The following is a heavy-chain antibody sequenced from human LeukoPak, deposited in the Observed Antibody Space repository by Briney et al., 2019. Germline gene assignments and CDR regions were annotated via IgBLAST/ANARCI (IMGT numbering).Heavy chain of an antibody. J-gene: IGHJ3*01. CDR3: ARHDGSSWYYAFDV. CDR1: GVSISSYY. CDR2: IYYSGST. V-gene: IGHV4-59*08. Sequence: KPSEALSLTCTVSGVSISSYYWSWIRQPPGKGLEWIGYIYYSGSTNYNPSLKRRVTISLDTSKNQFSLKLSSVTAADTAVYYCARHDGSSWYYAFDVWGQGTMVTVSS. D-gene: IGHD6-13*01.